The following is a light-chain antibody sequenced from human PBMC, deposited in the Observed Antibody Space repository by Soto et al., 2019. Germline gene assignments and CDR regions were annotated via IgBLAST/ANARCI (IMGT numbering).Light chain of an antibody. V-gene: IGLV2-14*02. CDR1: RSDVGSYTL. CDR3: SSFASTYTLL. CDR2: EDN. J-gene: IGLJ2*01. Sequence: QSALTQPASVSGSPGQSITISCTGTRSDVGSYTLVSWYQQHPGRAPKLLIYEDNKRPSGVSNRFSGSKSGNTASLTISGLQAEDEADYYCSSFASTYTLLFGGGTKVTVL.